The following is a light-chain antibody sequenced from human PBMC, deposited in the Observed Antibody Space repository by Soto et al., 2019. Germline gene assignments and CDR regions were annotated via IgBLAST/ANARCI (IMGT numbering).Light chain of an antibody. CDR2: AAS. CDR3: QQSYSTPLT. J-gene: IGKJ4*01. CDR1: QSSSNY. Sequence: DIQMTQSPASLSASVGDRVTITCRASQSSSNYLNWYQQKPGKAPNLLIYAASSLQSGVPSRFSGSGSGTDFTLTISSLQPEDFATYYCQQSYSTPLTCGGGTKVEIK. V-gene: IGKV1-39*01.